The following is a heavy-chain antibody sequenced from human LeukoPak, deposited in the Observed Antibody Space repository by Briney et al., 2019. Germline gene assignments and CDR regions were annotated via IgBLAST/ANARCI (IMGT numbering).Heavy chain of an antibody. CDR1: GFTFTNYA. D-gene: IGHD3-22*01. CDR2: IGASGADT. J-gene: IGHJ3*01. Sequence: QTGGSLRLSCAASGFTFTNYAMTWVRQAPGKGLEWVSVIGASGADTYYSDSVKGRFTVSRDNSQNTLFLHMSSLRAEDTAVYFCARRPRDTSGYYLGAFHDWGQGTTVTVSS. CDR3: ARRPRDTSGYYLGAFHD. V-gene: IGHV3-23*01.